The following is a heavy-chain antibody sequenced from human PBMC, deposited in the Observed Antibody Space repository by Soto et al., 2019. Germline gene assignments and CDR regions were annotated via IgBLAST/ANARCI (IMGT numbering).Heavy chain of an antibody. Sequence: QVQLQESGPGLVKPSQTLSLTCTVSGGSISSGGYYWSWIRQHPGKGLEWIGYIYYSGSTYYNPRLKSRVTISVDTSKIQVSLKLSPGTAAYPAVYYSARGVIHWGPGTLVTVSS. D-gene: IGHD2-21*01. CDR1: GGSISSGGYY. J-gene: IGHJ1*01. V-gene: IGHV4-31*03. CDR2: IYYSGST. CDR3: ARGVIH.